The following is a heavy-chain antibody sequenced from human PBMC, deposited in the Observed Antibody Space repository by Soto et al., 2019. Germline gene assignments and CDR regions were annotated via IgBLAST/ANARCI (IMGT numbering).Heavy chain of an antibody. J-gene: IGHJ4*02. CDR3: ARSNSPGAQYFFDY. V-gene: IGHV1-69*13. Sequence: SVKVSCKASGGTFSSYAISWVRQAPGQGLEWMGGIIPIFGTANYAQKFQGRVTITADESTSTAYMELSSLRSEDTAVYYCARSNSPGAQYFFDYWGQGSLVIVSS. CDR1: GGTFSSYA. CDR2: IIPIFGTA. D-gene: IGHD6-13*01.